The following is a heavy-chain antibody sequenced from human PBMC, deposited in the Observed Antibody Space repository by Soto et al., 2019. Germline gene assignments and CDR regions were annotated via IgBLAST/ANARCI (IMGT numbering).Heavy chain of an antibody. CDR3: ARNNWGIDF. J-gene: IGHJ4*02. CDR2: IDSEGGTT. D-gene: IGHD7-27*01. Sequence: PGGSLRLSCAASGFTFTSHWMHWVRQAPGKGLMWVSRIDSEGGTTDYADSVEGRFTISRDNVKKMLYLQMSSLRADDTAVYYCARNNWGIDFWGQGVLVTVSS. V-gene: IGHV3-74*01. CDR1: GFTFTSHW.